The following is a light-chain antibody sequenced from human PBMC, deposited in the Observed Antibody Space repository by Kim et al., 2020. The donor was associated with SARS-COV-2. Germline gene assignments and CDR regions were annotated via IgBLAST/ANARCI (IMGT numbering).Light chain of an antibody. CDR3: QSYDSSNYV. Sequence: GETLTIPCTRGRGSIASTLVQWYQQRPGSAPTTVIYEDNQRPSGVPDRFSGSIDSSSNSASLTISGLKTEDEADYYCQSYDSSNYVFGTGTKVTVL. J-gene: IGLJ1*01. CDR2: EDN. CDR1: RGSIASTL. V-gene: IGLV6-57*03.